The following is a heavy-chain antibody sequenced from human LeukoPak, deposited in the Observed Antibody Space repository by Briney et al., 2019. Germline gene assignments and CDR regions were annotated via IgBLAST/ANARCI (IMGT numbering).Heavy chain of an antibody. CDR1: GGSISSGSYY. D-gene: IGHD3-9*01. CDR3: ARQVLRYFDWSRDAFDI. Sequence: PSQTLSLTCTVSGGSISSGSYYWSWIRQPAGKGLEWIGRIYTSGSTNYNPSLKSRVTISVDTSKNQFSLKLSSVTAADTAVYYCARQVLRYFDWSRDAFDIWGQGTMVTVSS. J-gene: IGHJ3*02. CDR2: IYTSGST. V-gene: IGHV4-61*02.